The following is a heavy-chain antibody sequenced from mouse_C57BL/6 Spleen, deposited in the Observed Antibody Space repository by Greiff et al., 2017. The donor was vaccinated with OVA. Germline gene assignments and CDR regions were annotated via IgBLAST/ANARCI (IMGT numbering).Heavy chain of an antibody. D-gene: IGHD2-4*01. CDR1: GYTFTSYW. Sequence: VQLQQPGAELVMPGASVKLSCKASGYTFTSYWMHWVKQRPGQGLEWIGEIDPSDSYTNYNQKFKGKSTLTVDKSSSTAYMQLSSLTSVDSAVDYCARGGDYDERGAMDYWGQGTSVTVSS. CDR3: ARGGDYDERGAMDY. V-gene: IGHV1-69*01. CDR2: IDPSDSYT. J-gene: IGHJ4*01.